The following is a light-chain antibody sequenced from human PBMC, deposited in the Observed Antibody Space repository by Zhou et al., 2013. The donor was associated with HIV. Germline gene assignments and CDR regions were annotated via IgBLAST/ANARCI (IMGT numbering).Light chain of an antibody. CDR1: DSDVGSYNH. V-gene: IGLV2-23*02. CDR3: CAFAGRGIYV. J-gene: IGLJ1*01. CDR2: EVN. Sequence: QSALTQPASVSGSPGQSIIISCTGTDSDVGSYNHVSWYQQHPGQAPRLLTYEVNKRPSGVSDRFSGSKSGNTASLTISGLQAEDEASYYCCAFAGRGIYVFGSETKVTVL.